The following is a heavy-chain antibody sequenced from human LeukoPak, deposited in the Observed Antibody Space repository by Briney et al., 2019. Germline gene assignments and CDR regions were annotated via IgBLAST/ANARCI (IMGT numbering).Heavy chain of an antibody. Sequence: ASVKASCKASGYTFTSYYMHWVRQAPGQGLEWMGIINPSGGSTSYAQKFQGRVTMTRDTSTSTVCMELSSLRSEDTAVYYCARVGFGELYFDYWGQGTLVTVSS. D-gene: IGHD3-10*01. CDR1: GYTFTSYY. CDR3: ARVGFGELYFDY. V-gene: IGHV1-46*01. CDR2: INPSGGST. J-gene: IGHJ4*02.